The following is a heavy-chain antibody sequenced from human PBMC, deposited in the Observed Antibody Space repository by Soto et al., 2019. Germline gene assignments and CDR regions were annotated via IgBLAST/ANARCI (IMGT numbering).Heavy chain of an antibody. CDR1: GGSISSSSYY. J-gene: IGHJ5*02. CDR2: IYYSGST. Sequence: QLQLQESGPGLVKPSETLSLTCTVSGGSISSSSYYWGWIRQPPGKGLEWIGSIYYSGSTYYNPSLKSRVHLSVDTSNNPFSLKLSSVTAADTAVYYCARHGSGSYYNNWFDPWGQGTLVTVSS. CDR3: ARHGSGSYYNNWFDP. V-gene: IGHV4-39*01. D-gene: IGHD3-10*01.